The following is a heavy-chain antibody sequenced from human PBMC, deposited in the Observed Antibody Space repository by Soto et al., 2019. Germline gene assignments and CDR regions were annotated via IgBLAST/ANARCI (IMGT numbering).Heavy chain of an antibody. D-gene: IGHD2-2*02. CDR3: AASLRIVVVPAAIN. Sequence: GSLRLSCAASGFTFSSYAMSWVRQAPGKGLEWVSAISGSGGSTYYADSVKGRFTISRDNSKNTLYLQMNSLRAEDTAVYYCAASLRIVVVPAAINWGQGTLVTVSS. V-gene: IGHV3-23*01. CDR1: GFTFSSYA. CDR2: ISGSGGST. J-gene: IGHJ4*02.